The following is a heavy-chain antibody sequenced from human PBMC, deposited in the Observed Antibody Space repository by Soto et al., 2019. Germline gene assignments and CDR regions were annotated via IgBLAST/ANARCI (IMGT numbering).Heavy chain of an antibody. J-gene: IGHJ4*02. Sequence: EVQLVESGGGLVQPGGSLRLSCAASGFSFSSYWMHWVRQAPGRGLMWVSRINTDGTSTSYADSVKGRFTISRDNGKNKLYLQMNSLRAEDTAVYYCASGSGFQAGVHGYWGQGILITVSS. D-gene: IGHD2-15*01. CDR3: ASGSGFQAGVHGY. CDR2: INTDGTST. V-gene: IGHV3-74*01. CDR1: GFSFSSYW.